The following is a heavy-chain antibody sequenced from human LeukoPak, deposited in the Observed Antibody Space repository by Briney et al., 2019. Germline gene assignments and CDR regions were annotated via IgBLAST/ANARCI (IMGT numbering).Heavy chain of an antibody. D-gene: IGHD3-22*01. V-gene: IGHV5-51*01. CDR1: GYSFTSYW. CDR2: IYPGAPDT. CDR3: ARQNRLNWFDP. Sequence: GESLKFSCKGSGYSFTSYWIGWVRQMPGKGLEWMGIIYPGAPDTRYSSSFQGQVTISADQSISTAYLQWSSLKASDTAMYYCARQNRLNWFDPWGQGTLVTVSS. J-gene: IGHJ5*02.